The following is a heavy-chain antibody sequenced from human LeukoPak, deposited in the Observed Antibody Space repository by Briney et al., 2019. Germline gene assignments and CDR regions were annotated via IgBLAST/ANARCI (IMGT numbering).Heavy chain of an antibody. Sequence: GGSLRLSCAASGFTFSSYSMNWVRQAPGKGLEWVSSISSSSSYIYYADSVKGRFTISRDNAKNSLYLQMNSLRAEGTAVYYCASVRYQLLRSAFDIWGQGPMVTVSS. CDR3: ASVRYQLLRSAFDI. D-gene: IGHD2-2*01. CDR2: ISSSSSYI. J-gene: IGHJ3*02. V-gene: IGHV3-21*01. CDR1: GFTFSSYS.